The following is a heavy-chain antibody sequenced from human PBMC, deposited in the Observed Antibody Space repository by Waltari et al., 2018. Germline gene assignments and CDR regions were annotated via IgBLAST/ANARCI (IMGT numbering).Heavy chain of an antibody. V-gene: IGHV3-7*01. CDR1: GFTFSHYW. J-gene: IGHJ4*02. D-gene: IGHD3-16*01. Sequence: EVQLVESGGGLVQPGGSLRLSCVASGFTFSHYWITWVRQAPGEGVGWGASIKEDGSEEHYGDPGEGRFTISRDHGENSVNLQMNSLRAGDTGVYYCTRDPLRRYDYWGQGTLVTVSS. CDR2: IKEDGSEE. CDR3: TRDPLRRYDY.